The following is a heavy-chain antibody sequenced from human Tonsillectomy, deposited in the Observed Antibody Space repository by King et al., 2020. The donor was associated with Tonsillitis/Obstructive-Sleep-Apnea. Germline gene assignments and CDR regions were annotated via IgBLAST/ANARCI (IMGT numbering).Heavy chain of an antibody. Sequence: VQLVESGGGVVQPGRSLRLSCAASGFTFSSYGMHWVRQAPGKGLEWVAVIWYDGSNKYYADSVKGRFTISRDNSKNTLYLQMNSLRAEDTAVYYCASRCCGDCPYYYYYMDVWGKGTTVTVSS. CDR1: GFTFSSYG. CDR3: ASRCCGDCPYYYYYMDV. D-gene: IGHD2-21*01. V-gene: IGHV3-33*01. CDR2: IWYDGSNK. J-gene: IGHJ6*03.